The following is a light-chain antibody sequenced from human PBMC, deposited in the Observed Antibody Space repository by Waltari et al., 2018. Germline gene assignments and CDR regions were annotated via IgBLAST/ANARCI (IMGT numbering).Light chain of an antibody. CDR3: AAWDDSLNGRV. Sequence: QSVLTQPPSVSEAPRQRVTIPCSGSISNIGTNGVHLYQQVPGKAPKLLIYYDDLLPSGVSDRFSGSKSGTSASLAISGLQFEDEAEYFCAAWDDSLNGRVFGGGTKLTVL. CDR1: ISNIGTNG. V-gene: IGLV1-36*01. CDR2: YDD. J-gene: IGLJ3*02.